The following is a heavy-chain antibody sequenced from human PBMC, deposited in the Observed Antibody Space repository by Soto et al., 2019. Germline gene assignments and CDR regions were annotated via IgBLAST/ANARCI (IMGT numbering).Heavy chain of an antibody. CDR3: AKDPPRSAAAYFQH. V-gene: IGHV3-30*18. CDR2: ISYDGSNK. D-gene: IGHD2-15*01. J-gene: IGHJ1*01. CDR1: GFTFSSYG. Sequence: SGGSLRLSCAASGFTFSSYGMHWVRQAPGKGLEWVAVISYDGSNKYYADSVKGRFTISRDNSKNTLYLQMNSLRAEDTAVYYCAKDPPRSAAAYFQHWGQGTLVTVSS.